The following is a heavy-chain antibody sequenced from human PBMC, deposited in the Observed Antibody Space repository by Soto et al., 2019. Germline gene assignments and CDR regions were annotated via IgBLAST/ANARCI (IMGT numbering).Heavy chain of an antibody. J-gene: IGHJ4*02. Sequence: SETLSLTCTVSGGSISSGDYYWSWIRQPPGKGLEWIGYIYYSGSTYYNPSLKSRVTISVDTSKNQFSLKLSSVTAADTAVYYCARALRATWFGEYPGPAYYFDYWGQGTLVTVSS. CDR3: ARALRATWFGEYPGPAYYFDY. CDR2: IYYSGST. V-gene: IGHV4-30-4*01. CDR1: GGSISSGDYY. D-gene: IGHD3-10*01.